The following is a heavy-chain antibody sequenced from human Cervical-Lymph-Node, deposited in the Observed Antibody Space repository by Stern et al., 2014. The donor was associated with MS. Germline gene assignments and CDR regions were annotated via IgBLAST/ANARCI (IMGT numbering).Heavy chain of an antibody. Sequence: QLQLQESGGGVVQPGRSLRLTCTVSGFTFSSYGMHWVRQAPGKGLEWVSVISYDGSDTYYAESVKGRFTISRDNTKNTLYLEMRRLRREDTAVYYCVKRGITEVRGVRLGDYWGPGTLVIVSS. CDR3: VKRGITEVRGVRLGDY. V-gene: IGHV3-30*18. D-gene: IGHD3-10*01. CDR2: ISYDGSDT. CDR1: GFTFSSYG. J-gene: IGHJ4*02.